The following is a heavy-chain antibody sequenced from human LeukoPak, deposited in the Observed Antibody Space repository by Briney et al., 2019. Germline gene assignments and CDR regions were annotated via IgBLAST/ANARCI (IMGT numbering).Heavy chain of an antibody. V-gene: IGHV4-39*01. J-gene: IGHJ4*02. CDR3: ATWRTAKTGFDY. Sequence: SETLSLTCTVSGGSISSNNYYWGWIRQPPGKGLEWIGSIYYCGSPYYNPSLKSRVTISVDTSKNQFSLRLRSVTAADTAVYYCATWRTAKTGFDYWGQGTLVTVSS. D-gene: IGHD1-1*01. CDR1: GGSISSNNYY. CDR2: IYYCGSP.